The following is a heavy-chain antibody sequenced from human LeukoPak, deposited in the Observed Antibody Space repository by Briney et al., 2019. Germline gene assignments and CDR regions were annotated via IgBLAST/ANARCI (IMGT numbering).Heavy chain of an antibody. CDR2: IKHSGSN. D-gene: IGHD2-2*02. CDR1: GGSFSGYY. V-gene: IGHV4-34*01. Sequence: PSETLSLTCAVYGGSFSGYYWSWIRQPPGKGREWIGEIKHSGSNNYNTSLKSRVTISVGTSKNQISLKLSSVTAADTAVYYCARVGYCSSTSCYNRRGWFDPWGQGTLVTVSS. CDR3: ARVGYCSSTSCYNRRGWFDP. J-gene: IGHJ5*02.